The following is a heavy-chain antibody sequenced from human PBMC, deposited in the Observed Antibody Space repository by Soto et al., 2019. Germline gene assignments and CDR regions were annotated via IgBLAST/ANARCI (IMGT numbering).Heavy chain of an antibody. CDR1: GFTYSSYA. CDR2: ISGSGGST. CDR3: ASRYFDWAPRRYYYYGTDV. Sequence: GGSLRLSCAASGFTYSSYAMSWVRQAAGEGLEWVSAISGSGGSTYYADSVKGRFTISRDNSKNTLYLQMNSLRAEDTAVYYCASRYFDWAPRRYYYYGTDVWGQGTTVTLSS. D-gene: IGHD3-9*01. V-gene: IGHV3-23*01. J-gene: IGHJ6*02.